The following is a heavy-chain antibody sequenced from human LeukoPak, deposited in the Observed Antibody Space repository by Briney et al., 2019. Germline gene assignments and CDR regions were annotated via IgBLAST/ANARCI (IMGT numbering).Heavy chain of an antibody. D-gene: IGHD2-2*01. CDR2: ISSSSSYT. CDR3: ARGDDIVVVPAAIIY. J-gene: IGHJ4*02. CDR1: GFTFSDYY. Sequence: GESLRLSCAASGFTFSDYYMSWIRQAPGKGLEWVSYISSSSSYTDYADSVKGRFTISRDNAKNSLYLQMNSLRAEDTAVYYCARGDDIVVVPAAIIYWGQGTLVTVSS. V-gene: IGHV3-11*03.